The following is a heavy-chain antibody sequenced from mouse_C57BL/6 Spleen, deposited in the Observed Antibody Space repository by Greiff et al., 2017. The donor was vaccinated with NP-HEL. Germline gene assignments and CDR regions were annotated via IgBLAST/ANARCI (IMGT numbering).Heavy chain of an antibody. CDR1: GYTFTDYE. D-gene: IGHD2-1*01. V-gene: IGHV1-15*01. Sequence: VQLQQSGAELVRPGASVTLSCKASGYTFTDYEMHWVKQTPARGLEWIGALDPETGGTAYNQKFKGKAILTADKSSSTAYMELRSLTSEDSAVYYCTRSHGGNYYFDYWGQGTTLTVSS. CDR3: TRSHGGNYYFDY. J-gene: IGHJ2*01. CDR2: LDPETGGT.